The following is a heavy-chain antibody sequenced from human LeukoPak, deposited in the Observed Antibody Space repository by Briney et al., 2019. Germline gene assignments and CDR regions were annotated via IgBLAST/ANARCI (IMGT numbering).Heavy chain of an antibody. V-gene: IGHV4-59*01. CDR3: ARGYFDWLPYFDY. CDR2: IYYSGST. CDR1: GGSISSYY. Sequence: SETLSLTCTVSGGSISSYYWSWIRQPPGKGLEWIGYIYYSGSTNYNPSLKSRVTISVDTSKNQFSLKLSSVTAADTAVYYCARGYFDWLPYFDYWGQGTLVTVSP. J-gene: IGHJ4*02. D-gene: IGHD3-9*01.